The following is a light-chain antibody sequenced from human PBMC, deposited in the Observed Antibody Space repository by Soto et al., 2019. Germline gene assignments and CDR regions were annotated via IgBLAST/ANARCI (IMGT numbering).Light chain of an antibody. V-gene: IGLV4-69*01. CDR1: SGHTTYA. Sequence: QLVLTQSPSASASLGASVNLTCTLSSGHTTYAIAWHQHQPEKGPRYLMRLHSDGSHIRGDGIPHRFSGSSSGAERFLTISSLQSEDEADYYCQTWGTDIGVFGGGTKLTVL. CDR2: LHSDGSH. J-gene: IGLJ3*02. CDR3: QTWGTDIGV.